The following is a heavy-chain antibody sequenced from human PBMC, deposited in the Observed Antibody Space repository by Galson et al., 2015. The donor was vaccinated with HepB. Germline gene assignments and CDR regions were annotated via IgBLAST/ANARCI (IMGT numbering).Heavy chain of an antibody. CDR1: GFRFTKYS. CDR3: AKVAILGATPHYFDY. CDR2: ITRGGERT. V-gene: IGHV3-23*01. D-gene: IGHD3-16*01. Sequence: CLRLSCATSGFRFTKYSMSWVRQAPGKGLQWVSAITRGGERTYYADSVKGRFTTSRDSSSNTVFLLMTRLRVDDTAVYYYAKVAILGATPHYFDYLGQGNLVTVSS. J-gene: IGHJ4*02.